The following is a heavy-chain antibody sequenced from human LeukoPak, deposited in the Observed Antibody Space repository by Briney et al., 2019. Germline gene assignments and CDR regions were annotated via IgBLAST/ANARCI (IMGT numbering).Heavy chain of an antibody. J-gene: IGHJ4*02. CDR1: GFTFSSYA. V-gene: IGHV3-23*01. Sequence: PGGSLRLCCAASGFTFSSYAMSWVRQAPGKGLEGVSAISGSGGSTYYADSVKGRFTISRDNSKNTLYLQMNSLRAEDTAVYYCAKSYSSGWYFDYWGQGTLVTVSS. D-gene: IGHD6-19*01. CDR2: ISGSGGST. CDR3: AKSYSSGWYFDY.